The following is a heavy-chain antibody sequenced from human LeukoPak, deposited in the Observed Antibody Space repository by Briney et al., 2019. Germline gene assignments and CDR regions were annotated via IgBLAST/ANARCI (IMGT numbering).Heavy chain of an antibody. D-gene: IGHD3-22*01. Sequence: PSETLSLTCAVYGGSFSGYYWSWIRQPPGKGLEWIGEINHSGSTNYNPSLKSRVTISVDTSKNQFSLKLSSVTAADTAVYYCARHSRSYYYDTIDYWGQGTLVTVSS. CDR3: ARHSRSYYYDTIDY. CDR2: INHSGST. V-gene: IGHV4-34*01. CDR1: GGSFSGYY. J-gene: IGHJ4*02.